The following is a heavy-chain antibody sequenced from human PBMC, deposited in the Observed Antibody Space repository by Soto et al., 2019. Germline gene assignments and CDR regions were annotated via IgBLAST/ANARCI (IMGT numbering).Heavy chain of an antibody. J-gene: IGHJ6*01. Sequence: QVQLVESGGGVVQPGRSLRLSCAASGFTFSSYGMHLVRQAPGKGLEWVAVIWYDGSNKYYADSVKGRFTISIDNSKNTLYRLMNRLTASDTAVYDCARVPHFRSGCFSYYCMDFWAPGTTVTVCS. V-gene: IGHV3-33*01. CDR2: IWYDGSNK. CDR3: ARVPHFRSGCFSYYCMDF. D-gene: IGHD3-3*02. CDR1: GFTFSSYG.